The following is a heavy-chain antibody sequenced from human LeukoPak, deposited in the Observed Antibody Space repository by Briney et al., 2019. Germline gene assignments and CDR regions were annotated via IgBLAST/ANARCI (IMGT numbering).Heavy chain of an antibody. CDR3: ASSLVRADMITGIDY. J-gene: IGHJ4*02. V-gene: IGHV4-34*01. CDR1: GGSFSGYY. CDR2: INRSGST. Sequence: SETLSLTCAVSGGSFSGYYWIWIRQPPGKGRWWIGEINRSGSTTYNPSLKSRVTISLDTSKNQFSLKLSSVTAADTAVYYCASSLVRADMITGIDYWGQGTLVTVSS. D-gene: IGHD3-16*01.